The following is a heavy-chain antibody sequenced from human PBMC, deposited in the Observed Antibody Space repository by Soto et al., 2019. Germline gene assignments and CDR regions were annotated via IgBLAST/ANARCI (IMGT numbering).Heavy chain of an antibody. CDR3: AKVMVKNWFDP. CDR1: GFTFSSYA. V-gene: IGHV3-23*01. CDR2: ISGSGGST. Sequence: PGGSLRLSCAASGFTFSSYAMSWVRQAPGKGLEWVSAISGSGGSTYYADSVRGRFSFSRDNSKNTLYLQINSLRADDTAVYYCAKVMVKNWFDPWGQGTLVTVSS. D-gene: IGHD5-18*01. J-gene: IGHJ5*02.